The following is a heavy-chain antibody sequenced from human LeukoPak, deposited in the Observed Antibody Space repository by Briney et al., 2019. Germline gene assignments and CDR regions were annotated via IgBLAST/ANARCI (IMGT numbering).Heavy chain of an antibody. D-gene: IGHD2-2*01. CDR1: GDILSSNSVT. V-gene: IGHV6-1*01. CDR3: ARRLTQYDCFDP. J-gene: IGHJ5*02. CDR2: TYYRSTWYN. Sequence: SQTLSLTCALSGDILSSNSVTWNWIRQSPSRGREWLGRTYYRSTWYNDYAVSVRGRITVNPDTSKNQFSLHLNSVTPEDTAVYYCARRLTQYDCFDPWGQGILVTVSS.